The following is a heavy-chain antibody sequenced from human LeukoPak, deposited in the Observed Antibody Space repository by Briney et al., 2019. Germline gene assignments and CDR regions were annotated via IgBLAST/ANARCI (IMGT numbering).Heavy chain of an antibody. D-gene: IGHD5-24*01. Sequence: SETLSLTCTVSGGSISGYFWSWIRQPPEKGLEWIAYIYYSGSTDYSPSLKSRVTISVDTSKNQFSLKLSSVTAADKAVYYCARGRDGYNLGFVYWGQGTLVTVSS. V-gene: IGHV4-59*01. CDR1: GGSISGYF. CDR2: IYYSGST. J-gene: IGHJ4*02. CDR3: ARGRDGYNLGFVY.